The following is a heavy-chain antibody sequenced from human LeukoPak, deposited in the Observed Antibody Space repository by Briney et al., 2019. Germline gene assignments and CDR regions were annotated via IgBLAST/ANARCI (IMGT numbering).Heavy chain of an antibody. CDR3: ARESGSYGLDY. CDR1: RFTFGLYW. CDR2: INQDGSET. J-gene: IGHJ4*02. V-gene: IGHV3-7*03. D-gene: IGHD1-26*01. Sequence: GGSLRLSCAASRFTFGLYWMSWVRQAPGKALEWVANINQDGSETYYVDSVEGRFTISRDNTKNSLYLQMNSLRAEDTAVYYCARESGSYGLDYWGQGTLVTVSS.